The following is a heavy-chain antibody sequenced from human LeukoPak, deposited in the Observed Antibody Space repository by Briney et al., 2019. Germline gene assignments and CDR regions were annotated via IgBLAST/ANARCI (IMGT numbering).Heavy chain of an antibody. CDR2: ISYDGSNK. J-gene: IGHJ5*02. Sequence: PGGSLRFSCAASGFTFSSYAMHWVRQAPGKGLEWVAVISYDGSNKYYADSVKGRFTISRDNSKNTLYLQMNSLRAEDTAVYYCARDQLNCSGGSCRNWFDPWGQGTLVTVSS. CDR1: GFTFSSYA. CDR3: ARDQLNCSGGSCRNWFDP. D-gene: IGHD2-15*01. V-gene: IGHV3-30-3*01.